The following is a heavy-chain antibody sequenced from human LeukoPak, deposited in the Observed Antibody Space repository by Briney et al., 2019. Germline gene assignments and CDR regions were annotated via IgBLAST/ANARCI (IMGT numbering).Heavy chain of an antibody. CDR3: VRGPSDFALDY. CDR1: GYTFTCYY. J-gene: IGHJ4*02. CDR2: INPNSGGT. D-gene: IGHD3-3*01. Sequence: ASVKVSCKASGYTFTCYYMHWERQAPGQGLEWMGWINPNSGGTNYAQKFQGRVTMTRDTSISTAYMELSRLRSDDTAVYYCVRGPSDFALDYWGQGTLVTVSS. V-gene: IGHV1-2*02.